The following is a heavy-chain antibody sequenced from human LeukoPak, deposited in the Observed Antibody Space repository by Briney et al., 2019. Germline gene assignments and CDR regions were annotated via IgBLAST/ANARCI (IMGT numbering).Heavy chain of an antibody. Sequence: PSETLSLTCAVYGGSFSGYYWSWIRQPPGKGLEWIGEINHSGSTNYNPSLKSRVTISVDTSKNQFSLKLSSVTAADTAVYYCRSSWGAAAGTTYIAFDIWGQGTMVTVSS. J-gene: IGHJ3*02. D-gene: IGHD6-13*01. CDR3: RSSWGAAAGTTYIAFDI. V-gene: IGHV4-34*01. CDR1: GGSFSGYY. CDR2: INHSGST.